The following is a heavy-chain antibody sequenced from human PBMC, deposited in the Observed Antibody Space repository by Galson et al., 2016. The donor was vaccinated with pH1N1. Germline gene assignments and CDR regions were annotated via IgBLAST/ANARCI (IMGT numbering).Heavy chain of an antibody. J-gene: IGHJ4*02. CDR1: GASISSRSYY. D-gene: IGHD3-3*01. Sequence: ETLSLTCTVSGASISSRSYYWAWIRQPPGKGLEWIGSIYYSGSTYYNPSLKSRVTISEDTSRNQFSLKLSSVTAADTAMYYCAKVSNSGDFWSGYYIDDWGQGTLVIVSS. V-gene: IGHV4-39*07. CDR2: IYYSGST. CDR3: AKVSNSGDFWSGYYIDD.